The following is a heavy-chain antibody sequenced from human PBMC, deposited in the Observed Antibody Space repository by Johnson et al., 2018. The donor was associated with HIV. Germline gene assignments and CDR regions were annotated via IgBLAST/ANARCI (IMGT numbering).Heavy chain of an antibody. J-gene: IGHJ3*02. V-gene: IGHV3-66*02. CDR3: VRENDRVPVAGTI. CDR2: IYSGGNT. Sequence: VQAVEFGGGLVQPGGSLRLSCAASGFTVSSNYMRWVRQSPGKGLEWVSVIYSGGNTYYADSVTGRFTISRDNSRNTLYLHMNSRRVEDTAVYYCVRENDRVPVAGTIWGQGTMVTVSS. CDR1: GFTVSSNY. D-gene: IGHD6-19*01.